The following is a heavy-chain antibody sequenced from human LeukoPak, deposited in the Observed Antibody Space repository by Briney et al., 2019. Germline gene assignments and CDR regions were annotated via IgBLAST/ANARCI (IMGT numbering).Heavy chain of an antibody. D-gene: IGHD6-19*01. Sequence: GGSLRLSCAASGFPFNAYWMTWVRQAPGKGLEWVANIRQDGDTKYYADSVKGRFTISRDNAKNTLYLQMNSLRAEDTAVYYCARSYASGCQALDYWGQGTLVTVSS. CDR3: ARSYASGCQALDY. V-gene: IGHV3-7*01. CDR1: GFPFNAYW. J-gene: IGHJ4*02. CDR2: IRQDGDTK.